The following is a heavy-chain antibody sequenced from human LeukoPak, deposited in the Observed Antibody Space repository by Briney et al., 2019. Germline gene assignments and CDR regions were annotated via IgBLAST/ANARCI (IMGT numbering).Heavy chain of an antibody. CDR2: FDPEDGET. D-gene: IGHD2-15*01. CDR3: AREGCSGGSCYLKQWLGPHYYYYYMDV. CDR1: GYTLTELS. Sequence: GASVKVSCKVSGYTLTELSMHWVRQAPGKGLEWMGGFDPEDGETIYAQKFQGRVTMTRDTSISTAYMELSRLRSDDTAVYYCAREGCSGGSCYLKQWLGPHYYYYYMDVWGKGTTVTVSS. J-gene: IGHJ6*03. V-gene: IGHV1-24*01.